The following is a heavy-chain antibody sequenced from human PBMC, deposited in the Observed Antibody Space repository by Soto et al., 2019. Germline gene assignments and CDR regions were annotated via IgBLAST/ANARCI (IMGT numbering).Heavy chain of an antibody. J-gene: IGHJ3*02. CDR1: GYTFTSYG. CDR3: EREKSGYSYGYPEAFDI. V-gene: IGHV1-18*01. Sequence: ASVKVSCKASGYTFTSYGISWVRQAPGQGLEWMGWISAYNGNTNYAQKLQGRVTMTTDTSTSTAYMELRSLRSDDTAVYYCEREKSGYSYGYPEAFDIWGQGTMVTVSS. D-gene: IGHD5-18*01. CDR2: ISAYNGNT.